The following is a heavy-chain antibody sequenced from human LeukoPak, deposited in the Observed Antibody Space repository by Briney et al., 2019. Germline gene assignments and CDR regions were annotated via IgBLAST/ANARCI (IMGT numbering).Heavy chain of an antibody. J-gene: IGHJ4*02. CDR3: ASTYDSSGYYSYYFDY. D-gene: IGHD3-22*01. CDR1: GFTFSSYA. CDR2: ISYDGSNK. V-gene: IGHV3-30*04. Sequence: GGSLRLSCAVSGFTFSSYAMHWVRQAPGKGLEWVAVISYDGSNKYYADSVKGRFTISRDNSKNTLYLQMNSLRAEDTAVYYCASTYDSSGYYSYYFDYWGQGTLVTVSS.